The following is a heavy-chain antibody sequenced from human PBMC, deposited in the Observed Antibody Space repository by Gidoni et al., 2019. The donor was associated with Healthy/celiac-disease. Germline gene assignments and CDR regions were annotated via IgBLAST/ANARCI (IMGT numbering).Heavy chain of an antibody. CDR2: ISSSSSYT. V-gene: IGHV3-11*06. CDR3: ARDKDGYNPLDY. D-gene: IGHD5-12*01. Sequence: QVQLVESGGGLVKPGGSLRLSCAASGFTFSDYYMSWIRQAPGKGLEWFSYISSSSSYTNYADSVKGRFTISRDNAKNSLYLQMNSLRAEDTAVYYCARDKDGYNPLDYWGQGTLVTVSS. J-gene: IGHJ4*02. CDR1: GFTFSDYY.